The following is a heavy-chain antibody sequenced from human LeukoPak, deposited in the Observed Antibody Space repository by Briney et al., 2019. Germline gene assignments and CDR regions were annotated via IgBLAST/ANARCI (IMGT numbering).Heavy chain of an antibody. CDR3: ARVTADLRRSAFDI. J-gene: IGHJ3*02. Sequence: PSETLSLTCTVSGGSISSYSWTWIRQPPGKGLEWIGYIYYSGSTNYNPSLKSQVTISVDTSKNQFSLKLSSVTAADTAVYYCARVTADLRRSAFDIWGQGTMVTVSS. V-gene: IGHV4-59*01. CDR2: IYYSGST. CDR1: GGSISSYS. D-gene: IGHD2-21*02.